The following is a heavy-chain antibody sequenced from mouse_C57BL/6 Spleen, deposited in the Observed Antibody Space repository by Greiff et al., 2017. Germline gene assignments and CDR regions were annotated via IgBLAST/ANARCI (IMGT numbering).Heavy chain of an antibody. CDR1: GYSITSGYY. V-gene: IGHV3-6*01. Sequence: EVQLQESGPGLVKPSQSLSLTCSVTGYSITSGYYWNWIRQFPGNKLEWMGYISYDGSNNYNPSLKNRISITRDTSKNQFFLKLNSVTTEDTATYYCARGYYGYLNYVDYWGQGTTLTVSS. D-gene: IGHD2-2*01. CDR2: ISYDGSN. CDR3: ARGYYGYLNYVDY. J-gene: IGHJ2*01.